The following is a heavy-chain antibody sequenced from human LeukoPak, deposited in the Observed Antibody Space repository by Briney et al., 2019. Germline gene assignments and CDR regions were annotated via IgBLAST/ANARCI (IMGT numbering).Heavy chain of an antibody. J-gene: IGHJ4*02. CDR3: ARDRGRSGWFFLDY. CDR1: GFTFSTYS. V-gene: IGHV3-11*04. Sequence: GGSLRLSCAASGFTFSTYSMSWVRQAPGKGLEWVSYISSSGSTIYYADSVKGRFTISRDNAKNSLYLQMNSLRAEDTAVYYCARDRGRSGWFFLDYWGQGTLVTVSS. D-gene: IGHD6-19*01. CDR2: ISSSGSTI.